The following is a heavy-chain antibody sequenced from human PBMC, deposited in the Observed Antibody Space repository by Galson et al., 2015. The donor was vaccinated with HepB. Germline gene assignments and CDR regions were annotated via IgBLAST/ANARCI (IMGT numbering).Heavy chain of an antibody. CDR1: GSSFTSYW. CDR3: ARHGEAAAGTSCFDY. CDR2: IYPGDSDT. J-gene: IGHJ4*02. D-gene: IGHD6-13*01. V-gene: IGHV5-51*01. Sequence: QSGAEVKKPGESLKISCKGSGSSFTSYWIGWVRQMPGKGLEWMGIIYPGDSDTRYSPSFQGQVTISADKSISTAYLQWSSLKASDTAMYYCARHGEAAAGTSCFDYWGQGTLVTVSS.